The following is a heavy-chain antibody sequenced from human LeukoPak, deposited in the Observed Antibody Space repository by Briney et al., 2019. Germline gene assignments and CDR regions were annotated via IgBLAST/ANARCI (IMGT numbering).Heavy chain of an antibody. CDR3: ARVGDSSSWYGNWFDP. Sequence: GGSLRLSCAASGFTFSSYSMNWVRQAPGKGLEWVSYISSSGSSINYADSVKGRFTISRDNAKKSLNLQMNSLRAEDTAVYYCARVGDSSSWYGNWFDPWGQGTLVTVSS. D-gene: IGHD6-13*01. V-gene: IGHV3-48*01. CDR2: ISSSGSSI. J-gene: IGHJ5*02. CDR1: GFTFSSYS.